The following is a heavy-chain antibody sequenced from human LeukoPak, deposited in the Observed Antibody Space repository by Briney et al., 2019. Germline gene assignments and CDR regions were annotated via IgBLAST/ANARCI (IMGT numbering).Heavy chain of an antibody. Sequence: ASVKVSCKASGYTFTSYYMHWVRQAPGQGLKWMGIINPSGGSTSYAQKFQGRVTTTRDTSTSTVYMELSSLRSEDTAVYYCARPQAYDSSGNDAFDIWSQGTMVTVSS. J-gene: IGHJ3*02. D-gene: IGHD3-22*01. CDR3: ARPQAYDSSGNDAFDI. CDR2: INPSGGST. CDR1: GYTFTSYY. V-gene: IGHV1-46*01.